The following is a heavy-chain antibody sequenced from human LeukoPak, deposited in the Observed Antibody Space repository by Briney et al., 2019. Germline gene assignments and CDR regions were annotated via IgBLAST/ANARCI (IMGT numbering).Heavy chain of an antibody. Sequence: ASVKVSCKASGYTFTGYYMHWVRQAPGQGLEWMGWINPNSGGTNYAQKFQGRVTMTRDTSISTAHMELSRLRSDDTAVYYCARDWEIAAAGGYWGQGTLVTVSS. CDR3: ARDWEIAAAGGY. CDR2: INPNSGGT. J-gene: IGHJ4*02. D-gene: IGHD6-13*01. CDR1: GYTFTGYY. V-gene: IGHV1-2*02.